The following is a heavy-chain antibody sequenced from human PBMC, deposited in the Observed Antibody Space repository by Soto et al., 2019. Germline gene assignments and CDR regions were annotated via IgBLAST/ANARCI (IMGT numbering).Heavy chain of an antibody. Sequence: QVPLVQSGAEVKKTGASVEVSCKASGYTFISYGISWVRQAPGQGLEWMGWISAYNGKTNYAQKFQGRVTMTTDTRTRTAYMELRSLRSDDTAVYDLGRAGFSTSRLGILDTGVHGVEIDDWGQGTLVTVAS. CDR2: ISAYNGKT. D-gene: IGHD7-27*01. CDR3: GRAGFSTSRLGILDTGVHGVEIDD. V-gene: IGHV1-18*01. J-gene: IGHJ4*02. CDR1: GYTFISYG.